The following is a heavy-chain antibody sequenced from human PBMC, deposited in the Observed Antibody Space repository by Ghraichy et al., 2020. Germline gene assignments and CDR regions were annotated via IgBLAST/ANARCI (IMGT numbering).Heavy chain of an antibody. D-gene: IGHD3-22*01. CDR3: ARPSSGFPD. J-gene: IGHJ4*02. Sequence: GGSLRLSCAASGFTFNNFWMTWVRQAPGKGLEWVANINPDGSEKYYVDSVKGRFTISGDNAKNSLYLQMSSLRAEDKAGYYGARPSSGFPDWGQGNLVTVSS. V-gene: IGHV3-7*03. CDR1: GFTFNNFW. CDR2: INPDGSEK.